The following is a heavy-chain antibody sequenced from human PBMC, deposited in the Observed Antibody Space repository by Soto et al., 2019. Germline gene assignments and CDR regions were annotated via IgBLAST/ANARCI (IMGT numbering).Heavy chain of an antibody. CDR2: LDPTDSYR. CDR1: GDNFIDYW. D-gene: IGHD2-21*01. CDR3: ARFAGDCYKTGDV. J-gene: IGHJ6*02. Sequence: GEPLKLSRKGFGDNFIDYWITWVRQTPGKGLEWMGRLDPTDSYRTYSPSFRGHVTISVDKSITTAYLQWNRLQAWDTAAYYCARFAGDCYKTGDVWGQGTTDTVSS. V-gene: IGHV5-10-1*01.